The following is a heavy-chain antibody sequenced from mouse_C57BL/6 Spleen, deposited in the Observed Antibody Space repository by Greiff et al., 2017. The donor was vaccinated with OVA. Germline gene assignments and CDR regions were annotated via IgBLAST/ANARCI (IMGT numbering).Heavy chain of an antibody. D-gene: IGHD2-3*01. J-gene: IGHJ2*01. CDR1: GFTFSSCA. CDR3: TREGDGYYGFDY. Sequence: EVQVVESGEGLVKPGGSLKLSCAASGFTFSSCAMSWVRQTPEKRLEWVAYISSGGDYIYYADTVKGRFTISRDNARNTLYLQMSSLKSEDTAMYYCTREGDGYYGFDYWGQGTTLTVSS. CDR2: ISSGGDYI. V-gene: IGHV5-9-1*02.